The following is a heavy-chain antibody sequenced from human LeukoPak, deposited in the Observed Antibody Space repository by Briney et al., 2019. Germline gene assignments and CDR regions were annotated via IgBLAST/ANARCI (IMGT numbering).Heavy chain of an antibody. Sequence: GGSLRLSCAASGFTFSSYWMNWPRQAPGKGLEWVASINHNGNVNYYVDSVKGRFTISRDNAKNSLYLQMSNLRAEDTAVYFCARGGGLDVWGQGATVTVSS. J-gene: IGHJ6*02. CDR1: GFTFSSYW. CDR3: ARGGGLDV. D-gene: IGHD3-16*01. CDR2: INHNGNVN. V-gene: IGHV3-7*03.